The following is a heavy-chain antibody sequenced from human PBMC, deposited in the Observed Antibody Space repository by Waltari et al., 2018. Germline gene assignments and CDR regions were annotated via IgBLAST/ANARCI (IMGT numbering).Heavy chain of an antibody. J-gene: IGHJ3*02. CDR2: LYGDGRT. CDR1: SSNY. D-gene: IGHD3-3*01. Sequence: SSNYRSWVRQAPGKGLEWVSVLYGDGRTYYAESVKGRFIISRDNSKNTVYFQMNRLQTEDTAVYFCVRGVVGGFDIWGQGTLVTVSS. V-gene: IGHV3-53*01. CDR3: VRGVVGGFDI.